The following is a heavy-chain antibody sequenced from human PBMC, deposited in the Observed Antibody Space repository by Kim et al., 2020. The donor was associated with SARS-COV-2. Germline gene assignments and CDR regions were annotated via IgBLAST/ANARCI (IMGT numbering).Heavy chain of an antibody. Sequence: YAASVKDRVTLSRDNTKNTLSLQMNSLRVDDTTVSYCEKDTRCYNPPFDSWGQGTLVTVSS. CDR3: EKDTRCYNPPFDS. V-gene: IGHV3-23*01. J-gene: IGHJ4*02. D-gene: IGHD2-15*01.